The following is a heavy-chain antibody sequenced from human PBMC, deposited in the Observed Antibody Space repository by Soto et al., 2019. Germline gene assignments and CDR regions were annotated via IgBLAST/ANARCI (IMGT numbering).Heavy chain of an antibody. J-gene: IGHJ4*02. CDR1: GLTFSGYG. Sequence: QVQMVASGGGVVQPGTSLRLSCVVTGLTFSGYGMHWVRQAPGKGLEWVADITYDGSSTYYADAVKGRFTVSRDNSKNILYLQMTSLRGDDTAMYYCAKDQMGRGWRTLDSWGQGTLVIVSS. D-gene: IGHD3-10*01. V-gene: IGHV3-30*18. CDR2: ITYDGSST. CDR3: AKDQMGRGWRTLDS.